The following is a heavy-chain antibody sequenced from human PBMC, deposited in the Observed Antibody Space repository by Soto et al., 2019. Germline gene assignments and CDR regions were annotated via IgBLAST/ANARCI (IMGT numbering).Heavy chain of an antibody. V-gene: IGHV3-23*01. J-gene: IGHJ4*02. Sequence: EVQLLESGGGLVQPGGSLRRPCAVSGCTFSSYGMNWVRQAPGKGLEWVSGIRVSGGNTYYADAVKGRFTSGRDNPKNTLYLQMNSLRAEDTAVYYWGKEGARGGGYFDYWGQGTLVTVSS. CDR3: GKEGARGGGYFDY. D-gene: IGHD3-16*01. CDR1: GCTFSSYG. CDR2: IRVSGGNT.